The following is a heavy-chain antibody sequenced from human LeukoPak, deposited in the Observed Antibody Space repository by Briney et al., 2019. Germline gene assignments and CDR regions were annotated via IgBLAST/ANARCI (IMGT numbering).Heavy chain of an antibody. Sequence: PGGSLRLSCAASGFTFSDYYMSWIRQAPGKGLEWVSYISSSGSTIYYADSVKGRFTISRDNAKNSLYLQMNSLKAEDTAVYYCARRLAAAGTREFDYWGQGTLVTVSS. CDR3: ARRLAAAGTREFDY. V-gene: IGHV3-11*01. D-gene: IGHD6-13*01. CDR2: ISSSGSTI. J-gene: IGHJ4*02. CDR1: GFTFSDYY.